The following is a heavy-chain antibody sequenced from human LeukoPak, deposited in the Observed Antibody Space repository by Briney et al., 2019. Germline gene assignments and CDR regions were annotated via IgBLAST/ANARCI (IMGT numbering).Heavy chain of an antibody. CDR2: VSTSGGGT. V-gene: IGHV3-23*01. D-gene: IGHD1-26*01. CDR3: ARDGGATYTFDI. CDR1: GFTFSSYA. Sequence: QPGGSLRLSCAASGFTFSSYAMTWVRQAPGKGLEWVSTVSTSGGGTYYADSVKGRFTISRDNSKNTLYLQMNSLRAEDTAVYYCARDGGATYTFDIWGQGTMVTVSS. J-gene: IGHJ3*02.